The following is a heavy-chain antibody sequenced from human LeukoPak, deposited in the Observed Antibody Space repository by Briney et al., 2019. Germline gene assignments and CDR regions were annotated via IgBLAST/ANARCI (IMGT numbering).Heavy chain of an antibody. Sequence: PGGSLRLSCAASGFTFSSYSMNWVRQAPGKGLEWVSSISSSSSYIYYADSVKGRFTISRDNAKNSLYLQMNSLRAEDTAVYYCARDQQYYYGSGSYNWFDPWGQGTLVTVSS. J-gene: IGHJ5*02. V-gene: IGHV3-21*01. CDR2: ISSSSSYI. CDR1: GFTFSSYS. D-gene: IGHD3-10*01. CDR3: ARDQQYYYGSGSYNWFDP.